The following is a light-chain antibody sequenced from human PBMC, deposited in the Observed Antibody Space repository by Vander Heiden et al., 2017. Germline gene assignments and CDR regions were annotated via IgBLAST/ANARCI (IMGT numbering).Light chain of an antibody. CDR1: QRVSSY. CDR2: DAS. CDR3: QQRYNWPPMYT. V-gene: IGKV3-11*01. Sequence: EILLTQSPATLSLSPGERATLSCRASQRVSSYLAWYQQKPGQAPRLLIYDASNRATGIPARFSGSGSGTDFTLTISSLEPEDFAVYYCQQRYNWPPMYTFGQGTKLEIK. J-gene: IGKJ2*01.